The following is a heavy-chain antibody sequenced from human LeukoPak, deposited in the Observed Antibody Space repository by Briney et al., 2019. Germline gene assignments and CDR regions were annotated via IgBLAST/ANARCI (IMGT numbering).Heavy chain of an antibody. D-gene: IGHD6-13*01. V-gene: IGHV4-59*01. CDR3: ARSYSSSWYDWFDP. CDR2: IYYSGST. J-gene: IGHJ5*02. CDR1: GGSISGYY. Sequence: SETLSLTCTVSGGSISGYYWSWIRQPPGKGLEWIGYIYYSGSTNYNPSLKSRVTISVDTSKNQFSLKLSFVTAADTAVYYCARSYSSSWYDWFDPWGQGTLVTVSS.